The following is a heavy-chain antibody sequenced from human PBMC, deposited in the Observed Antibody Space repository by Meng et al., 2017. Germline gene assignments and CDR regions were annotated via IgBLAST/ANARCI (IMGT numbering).Heavy chain of an antibody. CDR1: GYSFTSYW. CDR3: ARQPRDWGSYRYDAFDI. Sequence: KVSCKGSGYSFTSYWIGWVRQMPGKGLKWMGIIYPGDSDTRYSPSFQGQVTISADKSISTAYLQWSSLKASDTAMYYCARQPRDWGSYRYDAFDIWGQGTMVTVSS. CDR2: IYPGDSDT. V-gene: IGHV5-51*01. D-gene: IGHD3-16*02. J-gene: IGHJ3*02.